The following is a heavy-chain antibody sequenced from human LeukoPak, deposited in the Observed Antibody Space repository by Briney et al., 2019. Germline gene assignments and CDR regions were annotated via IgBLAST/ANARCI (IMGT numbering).Heavy chain of an antibody. CDR2: IYYSGST. D-gene: IGHD3-10*01. V-gene: IGHV4-59*01. CDR3: ARVPLLWLGEFHGDAFDI. J-gene: IGHJ3*02. Sequence: SETLSLTCTVSGGSISSYYWSWIRQPPGKGLEWIGYIYYSGSTNYNPSLKSRVTISVDTSKNQFSLKLSSVTAADAAVYYCARVPLLWLGEFHGDAFDIWGQGTMVTVSS. CDR1: GGSISSYY.